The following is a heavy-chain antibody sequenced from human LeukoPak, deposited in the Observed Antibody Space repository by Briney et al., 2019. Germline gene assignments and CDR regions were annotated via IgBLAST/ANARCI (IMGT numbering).Heavy chain of an antibody. V-gene: IGHV3-23*01. Sequence: PGGSLRLSCAASGFTFSSYGMHWVRQAPGKGLEWVSAISGSGGSTYYADSVKGRFTISRDNSKNTLYLQMNSLRAEDTAVYYCAKGRWFGALPPVGFDYWGQGTLVTVSS. D-gene: IGHD3-10*01. CDR2: ISGSGGST. CDR1: GFTFSSYG. J-gene: IGHJ4*02. CDR3: AKGRWFGALPPVGFDY.